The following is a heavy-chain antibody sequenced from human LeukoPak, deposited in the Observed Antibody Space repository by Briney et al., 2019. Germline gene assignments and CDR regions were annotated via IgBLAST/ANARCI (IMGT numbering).Heavy chain of an antibody. CDR1: GFTFSSSW. CDR2: INPDGSGT. V-gene: IGHV3-7*03. D-gene: IGHD4/OR15-4a*01. Sequence: GGTLRLSCVDSGFTFSSSWMTWVRQAPGKGLEWVGNINPDGSGTSYADSVEGRFTISRDNAKNSLYLQINSPRVEDTAVYYCARDMAYDAFDYWGPGTLVTVSS. J-gene: IGHJ4*02. CDR3: ARDMAYDAFDY.